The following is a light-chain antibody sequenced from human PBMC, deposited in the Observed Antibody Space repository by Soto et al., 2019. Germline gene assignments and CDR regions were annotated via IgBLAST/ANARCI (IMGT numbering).Light chain of an antibody. V-gene: IGKV3-15*01. CDR2: GAS. J-gene: IGKJ2*01. CDR1: QSVSSN. Sequence: EIVLTQSPATLSASPGDRATLSCRASQSVSSNVAWYQQKPGQTPRLLIYGASTRATGVPPRFSGRRSGTEFTLTISGLQSEDFAVYYCQQYYSWPPYTFGQGTKLDFK. CDR3: QQYYSWPPYT.